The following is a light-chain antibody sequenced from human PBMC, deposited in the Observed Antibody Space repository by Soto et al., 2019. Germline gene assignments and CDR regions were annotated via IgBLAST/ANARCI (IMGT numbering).Light chain of an antibody. V-gene: IGKV3D-15*01. CDR2: GAS. CDR3: QQYTNWPLT. CDR1: QSVSSN. J-gene: IGKJ4*01. Sequence: EIVMTQSPATLSASPGDRATLSCRASQSVSSNLAWYQQKPGQAPRLLIYGASTRATGIPDRLGGSGSGTESTLAISGLKSEDFEVYYCQQYTNWPLTLGGGTKVEVK.